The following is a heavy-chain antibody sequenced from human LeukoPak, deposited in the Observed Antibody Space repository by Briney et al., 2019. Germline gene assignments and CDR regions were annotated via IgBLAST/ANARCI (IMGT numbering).Heavy chain of an antibody. CDR3: ASPYYYDSSGYYYSGDAFDI. CDR1: GGTFSSYA. D-gene: IGHD3-22*01. V-gene: IGHV1-69*13. Sequence: SVKVSYKASGGTFSSYAISWVRQAPGQGLEWMGGIIPIFGTANYAQKFQGRVTITADESTSTAYMELSSLRSEDTAVYYCASPYYYDSSGYYYSGDAFDIWGQGTMVTVSS. J-gene: IGHJ3*02. CDR2: IIPIFGTA.